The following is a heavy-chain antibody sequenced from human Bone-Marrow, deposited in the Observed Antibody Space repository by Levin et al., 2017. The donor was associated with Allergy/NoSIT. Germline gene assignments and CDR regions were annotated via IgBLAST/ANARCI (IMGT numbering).Heavy chain of an antibody. J-gene: IGHJ4*02. CDR1: GLIFSRYT. V-gene: IGHV3-23*01. CDR2: ISGTGGTT. D-gene: IGHD2-21*02. Sequence: LSLPCAASGLIFSRYTMCWVRQAPGKGLEWVSLISGTGGTTHYADSVKGRFTISRDNSKNTVYLQMNSLRAEDTAVYFCAKESPNCGSDCYSLMDYWGQGSLVTVS. CDR3: AKESPNCGSDCYSLMDY.